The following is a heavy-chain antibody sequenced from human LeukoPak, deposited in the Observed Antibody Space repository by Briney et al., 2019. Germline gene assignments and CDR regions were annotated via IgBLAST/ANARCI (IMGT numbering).Heavy chain of an antibody. Sequence: ASVKVSCKASGYTFTSYGISWVRQAPGQGLEWMGRISAYNGNTNYAQKLQGRVTMTTDTSTSTAYMELRSLRSDDTAVYYCARADGYSSSWSPYYFDYWGQGTLVTVSS. CDR1: GYTFTSYG. V-gene: IGHV1-18*01. J-gene: IGHJ4*02. D-gene: IGHD6-13*01. CDR2: ISAYNGNT. CDR3: ARADGYSSSWSPYYFDY.